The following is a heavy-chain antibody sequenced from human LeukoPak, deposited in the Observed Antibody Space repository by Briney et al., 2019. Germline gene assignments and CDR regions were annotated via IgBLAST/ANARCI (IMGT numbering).Heavy chain of an antibody. J-gene: IGHJ4*02. D-gene: IGHD6-13*01. V-gene: IGHV4-39*01. CDR1: GGSVSNSYY. CDR3: ARHGSRRYSSSWSY. Sequence: SETLSLTCTVSGGSVSNSYYRGWIRQPPGKGLEWIASIYSSGNTFYNPSLQSRVTISVDTSKNQFSLKLSSVTAADTAVYYCARHGSRRYSSSWSYWGQGTLVTVSS. CDR2: IYSSGNT.